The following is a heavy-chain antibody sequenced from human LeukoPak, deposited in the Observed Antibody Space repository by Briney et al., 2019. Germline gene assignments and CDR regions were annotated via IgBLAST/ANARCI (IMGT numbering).Heavy chain of an antibody. J-gene: IGHJ6*02. V-gene: IGHV3-23*01. CDR2: VSGSGGST. CDR3: AKDEPDYYDSSGYRHYYNGMDV. CDR1: GFTFSSYA. D-gene: IGHD3-22*01. Sequence: GGSLRLSCAASGFTFSSYAMSWVRQAPGQGLERVSAVSGSGGSTYYADSVKGRFTISRDNSKNTLYLQMNSLRAEDTAVYYCAKDEPDYYDSSGYRHYYNGMDVWGQGTTVTVSS.